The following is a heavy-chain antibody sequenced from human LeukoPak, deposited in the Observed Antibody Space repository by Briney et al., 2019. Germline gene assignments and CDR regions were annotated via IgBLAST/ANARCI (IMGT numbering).Heavy chain of an antibody. J-gene: IGHJ4*02. CDR2: IYYSGST. D-gene: IGHD6-6*01. Sequence: PSETLSLTCTVSGGSISSYYWSWIRQPPGKGLEWIGYIYYSGSTNYNPSLKSRVTISVDTSKNQFSLKLSSVTAADTAVYYCAGEGRSSSVDYWGQGTLVTVSS. V-gene: IGHV4-59*01. CDR3: AGEGRSSSVDY. CDR1: GGSISSYY.